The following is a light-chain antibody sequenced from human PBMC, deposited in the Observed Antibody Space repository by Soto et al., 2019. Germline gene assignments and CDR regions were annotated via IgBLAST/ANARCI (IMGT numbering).Light chain of an antibody. CDR2: AAS. Sequence: DIQMTQSPSSLSASVGDRVTITCRASQSISSYLNWYQQKPGKAPKLLIYAASSLQSGVPSRFSGSESGTDFTLTISSLQPEDSATYYCQQSYSVPPEFGQGTKVDIK. CDR1: QSISSY. V-gene: IGKV1-39*01. J-gene: IGKJ1*01. CDR3: QQSYSVPPE.